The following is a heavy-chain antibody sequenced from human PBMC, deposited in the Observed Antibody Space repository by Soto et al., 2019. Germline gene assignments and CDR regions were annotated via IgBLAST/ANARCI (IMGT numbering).Heavy chain of an antibody. CDR1: GCSIRNDGFS. V-gene: IGHV4-31*03. Sequence: TSETLSRTCPVSGCSIRNDGFSWNWIHQRPGKGLEWIGNIFYSGSTSYNPSLKRRVTISFDTSKNQFSLKLTSVTAADTAMYYCSRVEYVTSSPIGWGQGTLVTVSS. J-gene: IGHJ4*02. CDR3: SRVEYVTSSPIG. CDR2: IFYSGST. D-gene: IGHD6-6*01.